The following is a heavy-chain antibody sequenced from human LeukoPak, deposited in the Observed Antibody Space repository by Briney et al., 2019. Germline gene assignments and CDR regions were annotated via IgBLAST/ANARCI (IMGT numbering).Heavy chain of an antibody. V-gene: IGHV3-23*01. CDR2: ISGSGGST. CDR1: GFTFSTYV. CDR3: AKDRRTMAFDY. Sequence: GGSLRLSCAASGFTFSTYVMNWFRQAPGKGLEWVSTISGSGGSTYYADSVKGRFTISRDNSKNTLYLQMNSLRAEDTAVYYCAKDRRTMAFDYWGQGTLVTVSS. J-gene: IGHJ4*02. D-gene: IGHD4/OR15-4a*01.